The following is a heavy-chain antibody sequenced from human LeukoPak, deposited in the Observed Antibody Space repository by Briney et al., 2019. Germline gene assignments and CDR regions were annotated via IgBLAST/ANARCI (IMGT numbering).Heavy chain of an antibody. CDR3: AREGFFRGYNFDY. CDR2: ISSSSTYI. CDR1: GFTFSSYS. D-gene: IGHD5-24*01. Sequence: PGGSLRLSCAASGFTFSSYSMNWVRQAPGKGLEWVSSISSSSTYIYYADSVKGRFTISRDNAKNSLYLQMNSLRAEDTAVYYCAREGFFRGYNFDYWGQGTLVTVSS. V-gene: IGHV3-21*01. J-gene: IGHJ4*02.